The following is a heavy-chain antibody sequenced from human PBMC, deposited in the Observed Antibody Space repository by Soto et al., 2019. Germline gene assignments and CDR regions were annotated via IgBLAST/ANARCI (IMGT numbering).Heavy chain of an antibody. CDR1: GYTFTSYY. J-gene: IGHJ4*02. Sequence: ASGKVSCKASGYTFTSYYMHWVRQAPGQGLEWMGIINPSGGSTSYAQKFQGRVTMTRDTSTSTVYMELSSLRSEDTAVYYCARSDIVVVPAAIPPDYWGQGTLVTVSS. CDR3: ARSDIVVVPAAIPPDY. D-gene: IGHD2-2*01. V-gene: IGHV1-46*03. CDR2: INPSGGST.